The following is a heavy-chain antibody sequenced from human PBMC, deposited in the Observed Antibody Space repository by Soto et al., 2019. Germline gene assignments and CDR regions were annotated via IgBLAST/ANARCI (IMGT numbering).Heavy chain of an antibody. CDR3: ARHRYYYDSSGYYQRYFDY. J-gene: IGHJ4*02. Sequence: SETLSLTCTVSGGSISSSSYYWGWIRQPPGKGLEWIGCIYYSGSTYYNPSLKSRVTISVDTSKNQFSLKLSSVTAADTAVCYCARHRYYYDSSGYYQRYFDYWGQGTLVTVSS. CDR2: IYYSGST. D-gene: IGHD3-22*01. V-gene: IGHV4-39*01. CDR1: GGSISSSSYY.